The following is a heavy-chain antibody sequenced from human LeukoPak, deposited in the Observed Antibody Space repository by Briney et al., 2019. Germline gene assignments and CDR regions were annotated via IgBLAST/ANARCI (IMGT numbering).Heavy chain of an antibody. Sequence: GGSLRLSCAASGFTFISYAMSWVRQAPGKGLEWVSSLSGNAGRPYYADSVKGRFTISRDNSKNTLYLQMNSLRAEDTAVYYCAGPLRGYSYGPPFDYWGQGTLVTVSS. CDR2: LSGNAGRP. CDR1: GFTFISYA. V-gene: IGHV3-23*01. J-gene: IGHJ4*02. CDR3: AGPLRGYSYGPPFDY. D-gene: IGHD5-18*01.